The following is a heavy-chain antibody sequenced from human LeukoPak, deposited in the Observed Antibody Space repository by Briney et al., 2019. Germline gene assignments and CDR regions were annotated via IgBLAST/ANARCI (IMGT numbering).Heavy chain of an antibody. Sequence: GGSLRLSCAASGFTFSSYAMSWVRQAPGKGLEWVSAISGSGGSTYYADSVKGRFTISRDNSKNTLYLQMYSLRAEDTAVYYCAKDPGSYALGHLDYWGQGTLVTVSS. V-gene: IGHV3-23*01. J-gene: IGHJ4*02. CDR1: GFTFSSYA. D-gene: IGHD1-26*01. CDR2: ISGSGGST. CDR3: AKDPGSYALGHLDY.